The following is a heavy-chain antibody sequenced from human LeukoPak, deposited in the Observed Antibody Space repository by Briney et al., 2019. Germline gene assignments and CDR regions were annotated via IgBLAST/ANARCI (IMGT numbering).Heavy chain of an antibody. D-gene: IGHD3-10*01. V-gene: IGHV1-69*06. CDR2: IIPIFGTA. CDR1: GGTFSSYA. J-gene: IGHJ5*02. CDR3: ARVRYYGSGSYSLGWFDP. Sequence: GSSVKVSCKASGGTFSSYAISWVRQAPGQGLEWMGGIIPIFGTANYAQKFQGRVTITADKSTSTAYMELGSLRSEDTAVYYCARVRYYGSGSYSLGWFDPWGQGTLVTVSS.